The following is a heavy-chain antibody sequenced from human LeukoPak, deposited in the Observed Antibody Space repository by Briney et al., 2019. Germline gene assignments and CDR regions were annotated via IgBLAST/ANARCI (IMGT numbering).Heavy chain of an antibody. CDR2: IIPIFGTA. V-gene: IGHV1-69*06. J-gene: IGHJ6*03. CDR3: ARADGFGEYPIYYYYMDV. Sequence: SVKVSCKASGGTFSSYAISWVRQAPGQGLEWMGRIIPIFGTANYAQKFQGRVTITADKSTSTSYMELSSLRSEDTAVYYCARADGFGEYPIYYYYMDVWGKGTTVTVSS. CDR1: GGTFSSYA. D-gene: IGHD3-10*01.